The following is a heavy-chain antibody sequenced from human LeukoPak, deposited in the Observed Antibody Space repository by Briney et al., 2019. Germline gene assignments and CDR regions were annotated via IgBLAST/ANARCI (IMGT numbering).Heavy chain of an antibody. CDR1: GGSISSYY. V-gene: IGHV4-59*12. CDR2: IYYSGST. J-gene: IGHJ5*02. D-gene: IGHD3-22*01. Sequence: SETLSLTCTVSGGSISSYYWSWIRQPPGKGLEWIGYIYYSGSTSYNPSLKSRVTISVDTSKNQISLNLSSVTAADTAVYYCAPPPYYYEANGYSVAWGQGTLVTVSS. CDR3: APPPYYYEANGYSVA.